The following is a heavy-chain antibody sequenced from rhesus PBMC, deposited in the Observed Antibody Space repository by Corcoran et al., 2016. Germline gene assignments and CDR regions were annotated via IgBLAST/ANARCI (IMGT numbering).Heavy chain of an antibody. CDR3: ARVSVRLAFDF. Sequence: QLQLQESGPGLVKPSETLSVTCAVSGGSISSSYWSWIRQAPGKGLEWIGNIYGSGSSTNYNPALKSRVTLSVDTSKTQLSLKLSSVTTADTAVYYCARVSVRLAFDFWGQGLRVTVSS. CDR2: IYGSGSST. CDR1: GGSISSSY. J-gene: IGHJ3*01. D-gene: IGHD2-39*01. V-gene: IGHV4-169*01.